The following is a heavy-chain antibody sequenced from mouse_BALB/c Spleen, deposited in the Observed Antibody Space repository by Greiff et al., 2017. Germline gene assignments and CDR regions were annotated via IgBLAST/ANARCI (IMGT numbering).Heavy chain of an antibody. V-gene: IGHV1S81*02. CDR3: TRWDYGSSYWYFDV. CDR1: GYTFTSYY. D-gene: IGHD1-1*01. Sequence: VKLMESGAELVKPGASVKLSCKASGYTFTSYYMYWVKQRPGQGLEWIGEIKPSNGGTNFNEKFKSKATLTVDKSSSTAYMQLSSLTSEDSAVYYGTRWDYGSSYWYFDVWGAGTTVTVSS. J-gene: IGHJ1*01. CDR2: IKPSNGGT.